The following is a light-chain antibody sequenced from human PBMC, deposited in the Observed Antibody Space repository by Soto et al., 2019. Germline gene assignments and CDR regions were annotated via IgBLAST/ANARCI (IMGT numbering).Light chain of an antibody. CDR3: QQSYSTPMYT. Sequence: DLQMTQSPSSLSASVGDRVTITCRASQSISSYLNWYQQKPGKAPKLLIYAASSLQSGVPSRFSGSGSGTDFTLTISSLQHEDFATYYCQQSYSTPMYTFGQGTKLEI. CDR1: QSISSY. V-gene: IGKV1-39*01. CDR2: AAS. J-gene: IGKJ2*01.